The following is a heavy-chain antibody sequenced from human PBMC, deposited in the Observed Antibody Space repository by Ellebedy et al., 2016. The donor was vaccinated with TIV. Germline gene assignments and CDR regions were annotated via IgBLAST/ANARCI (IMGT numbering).Heavy chain of an antibody. V-gene: IGHV3-48*04. CDR2: ITSDSTTI. CDR3: VRGRHKAEARTPEF. CDR1: GFTFSTYS. D-gene: IGHD6-13*01. Sequence: PGGSLRLSCAASGFTFSTYSMNWVRQAPGKGLDWVSFITSDSTTIYYADSVKGRFASSRDNARNSLFLQMNSLRAEDTAVYYCVRGRHKAEARTPEFWGQGTLVTVSS. J-gene: IGHJ4*02.